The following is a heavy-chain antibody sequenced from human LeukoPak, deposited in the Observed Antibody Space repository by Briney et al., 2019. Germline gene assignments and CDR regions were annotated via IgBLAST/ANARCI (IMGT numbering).Heavy chain of an antibody. Sequence: GGSLRLSCAASGFTFSSYALIWVRQTPGKGLECVSVIIASGEGTYYAYSVKGRFTISRGRNKVTLQMTSLRVDDTAVSYCEQAGYWGQGALVTVSS. CDR2: IIASGEGT. V-gene: IGHV3-23*01. CDR1: GFTFSSYA. D-gene: IGHD6-13*01. CDR3: EQAGY. J-gene: IGHJ4*02.